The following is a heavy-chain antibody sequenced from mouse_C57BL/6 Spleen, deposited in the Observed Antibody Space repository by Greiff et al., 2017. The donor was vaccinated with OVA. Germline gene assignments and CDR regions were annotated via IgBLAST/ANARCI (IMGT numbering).Heavy chain of an antibody. V-gene: IGHV1-64*01. Sequence: QVQLKQPGAELVKPGASVKLSCKASGYTFTSYWMHWVKQRPGQGLEWIGMIHPNSGSTNYNEKFKSKATLTVDKSSSTAYMQLSSLTSEDSAVYYCARPGFDYYGSSYDAMDYWGQGTSVTVSS. D-gene: IGHD1-1*01. CDR1: GYTFTSYW. CDR3: ARPGFDYYGSSYDAMDY. CDR2: IHPNSGST. J-gene: IGHJ4*01.